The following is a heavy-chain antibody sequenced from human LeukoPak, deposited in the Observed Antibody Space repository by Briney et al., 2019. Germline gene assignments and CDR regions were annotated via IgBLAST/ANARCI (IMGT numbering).Heavy chain of an antibody. V-gene: IGHV3-30*18. CDR2: ISCDGSNK. CDR3: AKDLAGLYYFDY. J-gene: IGHJ4*02. Sequence: PGGSLRLSCAASGFTFSSYGMHWVRQAPGKGLEWVAVISCDGSNKYYADSVKGRFTISRDNSKNTLYLQMNSLRAEDTAVYYCAKDLAGLYYFDYWGQGTLVTVSS. CDR1: GFTFSSYG.